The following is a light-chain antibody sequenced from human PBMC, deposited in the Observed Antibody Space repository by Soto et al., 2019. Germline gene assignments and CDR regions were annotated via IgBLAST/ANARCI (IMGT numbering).Light chain of an antibody. CDR1: QSVSSN. J-gene: IGKJ1*01. V-gene: IGKV3-15*01. Sequence: EVVMTQSPATLSVSPGERATLSCRASQSVSSNLAWYQQKPGQAPRLLIYGASARATGVPARFSGSGSGTDFTLTISSLQSEDFAVYYCQQYNEWSRTFGQGTKVDIK. CDR3: QQYNEWSRT. CDR2: GAS.